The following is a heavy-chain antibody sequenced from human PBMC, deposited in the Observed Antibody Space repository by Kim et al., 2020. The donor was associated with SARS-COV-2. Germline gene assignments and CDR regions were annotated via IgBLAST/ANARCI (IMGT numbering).Heavy chain of an antibody. CDR3: AKDWYYYDSSGYDAFDI. Sequence: GGSLRLSCAASGFTFSSYGMHWVRQAPGKGLEWVAVISYDGSNKYYADSVKGRFTISRDNSKNTLYLQMNSLRAEDTAVYYCAKDWYYYDSSGYDAFDIWGQGTMVTVSS. CDR2: ISYDGSNK. CDR1: GFTFSSYG. V-gene: IGHV3-30*18. D-gene: IGHD3-22*01. J-gene: IGHJ3*02.